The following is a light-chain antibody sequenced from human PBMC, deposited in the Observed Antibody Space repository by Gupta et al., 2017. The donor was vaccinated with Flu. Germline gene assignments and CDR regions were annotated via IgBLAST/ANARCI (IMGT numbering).Light chain of an antibody. J-gene: IGKJ3*01. CDR1: QSVTSY. Sequence: EIVLTQSPATLSLSPGDRATLSCRASQSVTSYLAWYQQKPGQAPKLLIYDTSNRDAGIPARFSGRGYGKEVTLTSSSREQEDFAVYYCQQRSNWPPFTFGHGTKVDIK. V-gene: IGKV3-11*01. CDR3: QQRSNWPPFT. CDR2: DTS.